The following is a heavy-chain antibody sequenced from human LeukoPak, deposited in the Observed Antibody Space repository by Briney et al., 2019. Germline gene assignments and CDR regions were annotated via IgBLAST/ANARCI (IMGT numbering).Heavy chain of an antibody. Sequence: GGSLRLSCAASGFTFSNYNMNWVRQPPGKGLQWVSYISSSSIIIYYADSVKGRFTISRDNAKNLLFLQMNSLRAEDTAVYYCARDFAREFTIDYWGQGTLVTVSS. J-gene: IGHJ4*02. V-gene: IGHV3-48*01. CDR3: ARDFAREFTIDY. CDR2: ISSSSIII. CDR1: GFTFSNYN. D-gene: IGHD3-10*01.